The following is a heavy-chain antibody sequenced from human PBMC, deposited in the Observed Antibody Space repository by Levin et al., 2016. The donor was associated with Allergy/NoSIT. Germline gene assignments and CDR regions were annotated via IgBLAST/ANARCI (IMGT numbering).Heavy chain of an antibody. CDR2: IIGSGGST. D-gene: IGHD3-3*01. V-gene: IGHV3-23*01. Sequence: VRQMPGKGLEWVSLIIGSGGSTYHADSVKGRFTISRDNSKNTLYLQMNSLRAEDTAVYYCAKGTYYDFWSGYEYHGLDVWGQGTTVTVSS. J-gene: IGHJ6*02. CDR3: AKGTYYDFWSGYEYHGLDV.